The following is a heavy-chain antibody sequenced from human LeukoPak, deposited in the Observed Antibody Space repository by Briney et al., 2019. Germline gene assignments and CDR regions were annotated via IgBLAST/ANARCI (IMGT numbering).Heavy chain of an antibody. Sequence: SSETLSLTCAVYGGSFSGYYWSWIRQPPGKGLEWIGEINHSGSTNYNPSLKSRVTISVDTSKNQFSLKLSSVTAADTAVYYCARRMSGYDLVHNWFDPWGQGTLVTVSS. V-gene: IGHV4-34*01. CDR3: ARRMSGYDLVHNWFDP. CDR1: GGSFSGYY. CDR2: INHSGST. D-gene: IGHD5-12*01. J-gene: IGHJ5*02.